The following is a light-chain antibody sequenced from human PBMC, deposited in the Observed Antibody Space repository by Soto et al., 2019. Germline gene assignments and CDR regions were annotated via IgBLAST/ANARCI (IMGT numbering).Light chain of an antibody. J-gene: IGKJ1*01. CDR3: QPYHTYWT. CDR1: QSISSW. Sequence: DIQMTQSPSTLSASVGDRVTFTCRASQSISSWLAWYQQKPGEVPKLLIYKASNLESGVPSRFSGSGSGTEFTLTISSLQPDDFATYYCQPYHTYWTFGQGTKVEIK. V-gene: IGKV1-5*03. CDR2: KAS.